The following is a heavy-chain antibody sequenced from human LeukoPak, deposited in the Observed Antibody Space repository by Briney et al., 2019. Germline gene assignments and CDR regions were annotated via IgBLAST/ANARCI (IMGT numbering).Heavy chain of an antibody. CDR2: IRSFSGTI. CDR1: GLTSTLYS. D-gene: IGHD1-26*01. V-gene: IGHV3-48*01. J-gene: IGHJ6*03. Sequence: GGSLRLSCAPSGLTSTLYSMNWVRQAPGKGREWGSYIRSFSGTIKYAESLKGRFTISRDNAKNSLYLQMNSLRAEDTAVYYCAKQANLIRWERYNYYMDVWGKGTTVTVSS. CDR3: AKQANLIRWERYNYYMDV.